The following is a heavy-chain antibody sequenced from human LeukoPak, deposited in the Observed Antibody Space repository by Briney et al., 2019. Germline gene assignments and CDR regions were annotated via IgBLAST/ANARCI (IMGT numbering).Heavy chain of an antibody. CDR2: IGNGGDT. D-gene: IGHD6-13*01. CDR1: GFIFRNFD. J-gene: IGHJ4*02. CDR3: ARAGPDGSSWFSLDW. V-gene: IGHV3-13*01. Sequence: PGGSLTLSCAASGFIFRNFDIHWVRQAPGKGLEWVSGIGNGGDTHYPGAVKGRFTISRENAKSSLYLHMNSLGAGDTAVYYCARAGPDGSSWFSLDWWGQGNLVTVSS.